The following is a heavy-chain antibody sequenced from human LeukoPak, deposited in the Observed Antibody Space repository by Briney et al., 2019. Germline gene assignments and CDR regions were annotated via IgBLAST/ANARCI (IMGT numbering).Heavy chain of an antibody. J-gene: IGHJ6*03. CDR2: IYTSGST. CDR3: ARDRGGSRGYYYYYMDV. Sequence: SETLSLTCTVSAGSISSYHWSWIRQPAGKGLEWIGRIYTSGSTNYNPSLKSRVTMSVDTSKNQFSLKLSSVTAADTVVYYCARDRGGSRGYYYYYMDVWGKGTTVTISS. CDR1: AGSISSYH. V-gene: IGHV4-4*07. D-gene: IGHD2-15*01.